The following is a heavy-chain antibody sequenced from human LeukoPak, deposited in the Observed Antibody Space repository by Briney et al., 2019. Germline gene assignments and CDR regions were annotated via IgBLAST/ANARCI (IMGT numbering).Heavy chain of an antibody. CDR2: IIPIFGTA. V-gene: IGHV1-69*13. CDR1: GGTFSSYA. D-gene: IGHD3-10*01. Sequence: GASVKVSCRASGGTFSSYAISWVRQAPGQGLEWMGGIIPIFGTANYAQKFQGRVTITADESTSTAYMELRSLRSDDTAVYYCARDSGESVYRIYYYYYGMDVWGQGTTVTVSS. CDR3: ARDSGESVYRIYYYYYGMDV. J-gene: IGHJ6*02.